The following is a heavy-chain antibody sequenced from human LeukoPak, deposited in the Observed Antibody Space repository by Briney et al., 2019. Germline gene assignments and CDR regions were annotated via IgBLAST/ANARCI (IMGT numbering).Heavy chain of an antibody. CDR2: IYNSGST. Sequence: SETLSLTCTVSGGSISTYYWSWIRQPPGKGLEWIGYIYNSGSTNYNPSPKSRVTISVDTSKNQFSLKLSSVTAADTAVYYCARENSNSWYLDYWGQGTLVTVSS. J-gene: IGHJ4*02. CDR1: GGSISTYY. D-gene: IGHD6-13*01. CDR3: ARENSNSWYLDY. V-gene: IGHV4-59*01.